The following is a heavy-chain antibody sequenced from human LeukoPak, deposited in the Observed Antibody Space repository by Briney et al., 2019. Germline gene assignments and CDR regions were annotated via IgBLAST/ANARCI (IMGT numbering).Heavy chain of an antibody. CDR3: ARVPGLAAAGRGGENAFDI. CDR1: GYTFTDYY. J-gene: IGHJ3*02. Sequence: GASVKVSCKASGYTFTDYYMHWVRQAPGQGLEWMGWINPKSGGKNYAQKFQGRVTVTRDTSISTTYMELSRLTSDDTAVYYCARVPGLAAAGRGGENAFDIWGQGTMVTVSS. D-gene: IGHD6-13*01. CDR2: INPKSGGK. V-gene: IGHV1-2*02.